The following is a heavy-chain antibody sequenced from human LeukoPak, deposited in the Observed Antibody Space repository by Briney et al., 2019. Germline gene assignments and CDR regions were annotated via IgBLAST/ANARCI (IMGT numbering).Heavy chain of an antibody. CDR3: ARIGTYYYGSGSYSLYFDY. V-gene: IGHV3-21*01. D-gene: IGHD3-10*01. CDR1: GFTFSSYS. CDR2: ISSSSSYI. Sequence: GGSLRLSCATSGFTFSSYSMNWVRQAPGKGLEWVSSISSSSSYIYYADSVKGRFTISRDNAKNSLYLQMNSLRAEDTAVYYCARIGTYYYGSGSYSLYFDYWGQGTLVTVPS. J-gene: IGHJ4*02.